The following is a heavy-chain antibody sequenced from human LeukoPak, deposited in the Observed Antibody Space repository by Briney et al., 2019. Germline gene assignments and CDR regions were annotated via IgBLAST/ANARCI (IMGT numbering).Heavy chain of an antibody. V-gene: IGHV1-69*01. J-gene: IGHJ4*02. Sequence: SVKVSCKASGGTFNSYAISWVRQAPGQGLEWMGGIFPIFATANYAQKFQGRVTITADESTSTAYMDLTSLRSEDTAVYYCARAPNFYDSSGYLLSLDYWGQGTLVTVSS. CDR3: ARAPNFYDSSGYLLSLDY. CDR1: GGTFNSYA. CDR2: IFPIFATA. D-gene: IGHD3-22*01.